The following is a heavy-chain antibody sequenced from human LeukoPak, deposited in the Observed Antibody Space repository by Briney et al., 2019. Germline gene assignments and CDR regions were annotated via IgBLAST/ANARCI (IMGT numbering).Heavy chain of an antibody. CDR3: AKDRDGYNY. CDR1: GFTFSNSL. CDR2: IDTDGSTT. Sequence: PGGSLRLSCAASGFTFSNSLMHWLRQVPGKGLVWVARIDTDGSTTHYADSVKGRFTISRDNAKNTLYLQMNSLRAEDTAVYYCAKDRDGYNYWGQGTLVTVSS. V-gene: IGHV3-74*01. J-gene: IGHJ4*02. D-gene: IGHD5-24*01.